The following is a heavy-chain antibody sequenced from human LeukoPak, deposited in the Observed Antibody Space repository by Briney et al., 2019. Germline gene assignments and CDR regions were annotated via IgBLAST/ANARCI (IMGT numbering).Heavy chain of an antibody. Sequence: GASVKVSCKASGDTFSSYAISWVRQAPGQGLEWMGGIIPIFGTANYAQKFQGRVTVTTDESTSTAYMELSSLRSEDTAVYYCARATYYYDSNTPYGYFDYWGQGTLVTVSS. D-gene: IGHD3-22*01. J-gene: IGHJ4*02. CDR2: IIPIFGTA. CDR3: ARATYYYDSNTPYGYFDY. CDR1: GDTFSSYA. V-gene: IGHV1-69*05.